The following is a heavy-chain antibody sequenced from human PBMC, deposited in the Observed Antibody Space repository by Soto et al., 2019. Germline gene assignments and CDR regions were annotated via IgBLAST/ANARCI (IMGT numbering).Heavy chain of an antibody. Sequence: QLQLQESGPGLVKPSETLSLTCTVSGGSISSSSYYWGWIRQPPGKGLEWIGSIYYSGSTYYNPSLKSRVTISVDTSKNQFSLKLSSVTAADTAVYYCARRPIAAAGTTDYYYYYGMDVWGQGTTVTVSS. CDR3: ARRPIAAAGTTDYYYYYGMDV. CDR1: GGSISSSSYY. D-gene: IGHD6-13*01. CDR2: IYYSGST. J-gene: IGHJ6*02. V-gene: IGHV4-39*01.